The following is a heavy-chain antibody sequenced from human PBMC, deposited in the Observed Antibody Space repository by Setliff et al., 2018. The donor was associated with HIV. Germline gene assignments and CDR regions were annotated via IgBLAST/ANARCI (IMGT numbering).Heavy chain of an antibody. CDR1: GYSLTELS. J-gene: IGHJ5*02. CDR3: APVSSGWFDP. CDR2: FDPDDGET. D-gene: IGHD6-25*01. V-gene: IGHV1-24*01. Sequence: ASVKVSCKVSGYSLTELSMHWVRQAPGKGLEWMGGFDPDDGETVYAQQFQGRVTMTEDTSTDTAYMELTSLRSEDTAMYYCAPVSSGWFDPWGQGTRVTV.